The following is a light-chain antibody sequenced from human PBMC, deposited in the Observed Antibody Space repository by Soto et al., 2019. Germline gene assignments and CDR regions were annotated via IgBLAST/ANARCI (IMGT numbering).Light chain of an antibody. Sequence: EIVLTQSPGTLSLSPGEIATLSCRASQSVSNNYLAWYQQKPGQAPRLLIYGASSRATGIPDRFSGSGSGTDFTLTISRLEPEDFAVYYCQQYGRSPSTFGGGTKVDIK. CDR1: QSVSNNY. J-gene: IGKJ4*01. V-gene: IGKV3-20*01. CDR2: GAS. CDR3: QQYGRSPST.